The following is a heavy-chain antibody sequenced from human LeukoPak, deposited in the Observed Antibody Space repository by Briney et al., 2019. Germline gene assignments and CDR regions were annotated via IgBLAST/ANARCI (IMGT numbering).Heavy chain of an antibody. CDR1: GFTFSSYS. CDR2: ISSSSSYI. CDR3: ARDGIAAPWSFDL. D-gene: IGHD6-13*01. V-gene: IGHV3-21*01. J-gene: IGHJ2*01. Sequence: GGSLRLSCAASGFTFSSYSMNWVRQAPGKGLEWVSSISSSSSYIYYADSVKGRFTISRDNAKNSLYLQMNSLRVEDTAVYYCARDGIAAPWSFDLWGRGTLVTVSS.